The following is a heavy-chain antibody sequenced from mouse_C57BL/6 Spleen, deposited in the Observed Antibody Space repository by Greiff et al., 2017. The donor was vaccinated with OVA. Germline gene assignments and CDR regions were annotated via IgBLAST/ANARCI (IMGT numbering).Heavy chain of an antibody. CDR3: ARSGRVSAGENY. V-gene: IGHV1-69*02. D-gene: IGHD1-3*01. CDR2: IDPCSSCT. J-gene: IGHJ2*01. CDR1: GYTFTSYW. Sequence: VQLQQPGAELVKPGASVKMSCKASGYTFTSYWITWVKQRPGQGLEWIGDIDPCSSCTNYNQKFKGKATLTVDKSSSTAYMQRSSLTSEDSAVYYCARSGRVSAGENYWGQGTTVTVSS.